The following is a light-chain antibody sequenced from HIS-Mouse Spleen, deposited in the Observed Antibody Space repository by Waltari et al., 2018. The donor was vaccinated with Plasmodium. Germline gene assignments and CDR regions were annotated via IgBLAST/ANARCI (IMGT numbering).Light chain of an antibody. V-gene: IGKV1-5*03. CDR3: QQNYNTWT. J-gene: IGKJ1*01. CDR1: QSISSW. Sequence: DIQMTQSPSTLSASVGDRVTITCRASQSISSWLAWYQQKPGKAPKLLIYKASSLESGVPSRFSGSGSGTEFTLTISSLQPDDFATYYCQQNYNTWTFGQGTKMEIK. CDR2: KAS.